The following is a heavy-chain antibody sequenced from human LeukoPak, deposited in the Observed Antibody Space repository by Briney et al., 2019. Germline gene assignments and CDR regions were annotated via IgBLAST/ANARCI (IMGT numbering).Heavy chain of an antibody. Sequence: GASVKVSCKASGGTFSSYAISRVRQAPGQGLEWMGGIIPIFGTANYAQKFQGRVTITTDESTSTAYMELSSLRSEDTAVYYCARERVYSGSYSYFDYWGQGTLVTVSS. J-gene: IGHJ4*02. V-gene: IGHV1-69*05. CDR2: IIPIFGTA. D-gene: IGHD1-26*01. CDR3: ARERVYSGSYSYFDY. CDR1: GGTFSSYA.